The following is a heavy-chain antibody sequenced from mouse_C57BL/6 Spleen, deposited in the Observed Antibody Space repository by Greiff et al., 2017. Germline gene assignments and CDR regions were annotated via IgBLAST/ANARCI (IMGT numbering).Heavy chain of an antibody. V-gene: IGHV5-9-1*02. CDR3: TRESGTGYFDV. J-gene: IGHJ1*03. CDR2: ISSGGDYI. D-gene: IGHD4-1*01. CDR1: GFTFSSYA. Sequence: EVKLQESGEGLVKPGGSLKLSCAASGFTFSSYAMSWVRQTPEKRLEWVAYISSGGDYIYYADTVKGRFTISRDNARNTLYLQMSSLKSEDTAMYYCTRESGTGYFDVWGTGTTVTVSS.